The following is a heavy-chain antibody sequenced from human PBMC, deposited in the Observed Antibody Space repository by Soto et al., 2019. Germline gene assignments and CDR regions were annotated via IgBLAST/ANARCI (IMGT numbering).Heavy chain of an antibody. J-gene: IGHJ6*02. CDR1: GYSFTSYW. CDR3: ARFGFGVPDYYYDMDV. V-gene: IGHV5-51*01. CDR2: IYPGDSDT. D-gene: IGHD3-3*01. Sequence: GESLKISCKGSGYSFTSYWIGWVRQMPGKGLEWMGIIYPGDSDTRYSPSFQGQVTISADKSISTAYLQWSSLKASDTAMYYCARFGFGVPDYYYDMDVWGQGTTVTVSS.